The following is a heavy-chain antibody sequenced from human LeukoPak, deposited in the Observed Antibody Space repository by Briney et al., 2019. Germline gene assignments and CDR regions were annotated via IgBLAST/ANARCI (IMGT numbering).Heavy chain of an antibody. CDR3: ARADIDYYDSSGYYFHAFDI. Sequence: GGSLRLSCAASGFTVSSNYMSWVRQAPGEGLEWVSVIYSGGSTYYADSVKGRFTISRHNSKNTLYLQMNSLRAEDTAVYYCARADIDYYDSSGYYFHAFDIWGQGTMVTVSS. CDR2: IYSGGST. CDR1: GFTVSSNY. V-gene: IGHV3-53*04. D-gene: IGHD3-22*01. J-gene: IGHJ3*02.